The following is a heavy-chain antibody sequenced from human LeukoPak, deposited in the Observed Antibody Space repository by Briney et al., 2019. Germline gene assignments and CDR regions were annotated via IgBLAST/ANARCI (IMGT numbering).Heavy chain of an antibody. CDR1: GYTFNNYG. CDR2: ISAYNGNT. V-gene: IGHV1-18*01. D-gene: IGHD2-15*01. J-gene: IGHJ5*02. CDR3: ARGGSDCSGGNCPYSWFDP. Sequence: ASVKVSCTPSGYTFNNYGISWVRQAPGQGLEWMGWISAYNGNTKYAQKLQGRVTMTTDTVTSTAYMELRSLTSDDTAVYYCARGGSDCSGGNCPYSWFDPWGQGTLVTVSS.